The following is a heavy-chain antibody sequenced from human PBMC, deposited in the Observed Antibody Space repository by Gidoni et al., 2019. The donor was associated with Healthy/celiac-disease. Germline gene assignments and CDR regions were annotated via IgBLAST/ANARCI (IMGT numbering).Heavy chain of an antibody. CDR3: ARTYYYGSGSGNWYFDL. V-gene: IGHV2-70*01. D-gene: IGHD3-10*01. CDR1: GFSLSTSGMC. Sequence: QVTLRESGPALVKPTQTLTLTCTFSGFSLSTSGMCVSLIRQPPGKALEWLALIDWDDDKYYSTSLKTRLTISKVTSKNQVVLTMTNMDPVDTATYYCARTYYYGSGSGNWYFDLWGRGTLVTVSS. J-gene: IGHJ2*01. CDR2: IDWDDDK.